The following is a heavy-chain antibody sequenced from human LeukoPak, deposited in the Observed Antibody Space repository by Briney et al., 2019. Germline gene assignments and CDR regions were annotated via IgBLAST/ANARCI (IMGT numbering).Heavy chain of an antibody. V-gene: IGHV3-23*01. CDR1: GFTFSSYA. CDR3: ARHSRGRWYVFDY. CDR2: IRGSGGNT. J-gene: IGHJ4*02. Sequence: GGSLRLSCEASGFTFSSYAMSWVRQAPGKGLEWVSGIRGSGGNTYYADSVKGRFTISRDNSNNTLYLQMSSLRAEDTAVYYCARHSRGRWYVFDYWGQGTLVTVSS. D-gene: IGHD6-13*01.